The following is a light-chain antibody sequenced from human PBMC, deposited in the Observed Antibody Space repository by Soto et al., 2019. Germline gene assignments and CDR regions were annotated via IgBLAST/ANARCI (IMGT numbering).Light chain of an antibody. V-gene: IGKV3-20*01. J-gene: IGKJ2*01. Sequence: EIVLTQSPGTLSLSPGERATLSCRASQSVSSNSLAWYHQIPGQVPRLLIYGASSRATGIPDRFSGSGSGTDFTLSISRLEPEDFAVYYCQQYGSSSYTFGQGTKLEVK. CDR2: GAS. CDR3: QQYGSSSYT. CDR1: QSVSSNS.